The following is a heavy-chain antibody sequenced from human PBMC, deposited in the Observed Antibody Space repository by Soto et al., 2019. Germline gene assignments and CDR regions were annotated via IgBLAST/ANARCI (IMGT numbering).Heavy chain of an antibody. D-gene: IGHD3-3*01. CDR1: GGSISSSNYY. V-gene: IGHV4-39*01. CDR2: VYYNGFT. CDR3: ARMGDFWSGPGELDP. Sequence: SETLSLTCTVSGGSISSSNYYWAWIRQSPGKGLEWIGSVYYNGFTYYNQSLKSRVTISVDTSKNQFSLKLTSVTAADTAVYYCARMGDFWSGPGELDPWGQGTLVTVSS. J-gene: IGHJ5*02.